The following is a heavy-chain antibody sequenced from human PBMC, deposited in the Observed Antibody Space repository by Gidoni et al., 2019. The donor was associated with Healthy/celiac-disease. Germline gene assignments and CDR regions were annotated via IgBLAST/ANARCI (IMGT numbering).Heavy chain of an antibody. D-gene: IGHD5-18*01. J-gene: IGHJ3*02. V-gene: IGHV3-21*01. CDR1: GFTFSSYS. CDR3: ARDGQRQLNI. CDR2: ISSSSSYI. Sequence: LVKPGGSLRLSCAASGFTFSSYSMNWVRQAPGKGLEWVSSISSSSSYIYYADSVKGRFTISRNNAKNSLYLQMNSLGAEDTAVYYCARDGQRQLNIWGQGTMVTVSS.